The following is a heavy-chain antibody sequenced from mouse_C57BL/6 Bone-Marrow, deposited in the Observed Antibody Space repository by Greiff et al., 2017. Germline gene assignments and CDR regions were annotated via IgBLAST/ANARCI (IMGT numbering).Heavy chain of an antibody. J-gene: IGHJ3*01. D-gene: IGHD2-5*01. CDR2: IDPETGGT. CDR3: TRSSYSNAWFAY. CDR1: GYTFTDYE. Sequence: QVHVKQSGAELVRPGASVTLSCKASGYTFTDYEMHWVKPTPVHGLEWIGAIDPETGGTAYNQKFKGKAILTADKSSSTAYMELRSLTSEDSAVYYCTRSSYSNAWFAYWGQGTLVTVSA. V-gene: IGHV1-15*01.